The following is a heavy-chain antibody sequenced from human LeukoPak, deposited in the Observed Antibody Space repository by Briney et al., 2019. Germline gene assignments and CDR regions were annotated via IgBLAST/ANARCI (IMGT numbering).Heavy chain of an antibody. Sequence: GGSLRLSCAASGLNFRSYGMHWVRQAPGKGLEWVAVIWYDGSNKYYADSVKGRFTISRDNSKNTLYLQMNILRAEDTAVYYCAKSSGWQLDYWGQGTLVTVSS. V-gene: IGHV3-33*06. J-gene: IGHJ4*02. D-gene: IGHD6-19*01. CDR3: AKSSGWQLDY. CDR2: IWYDGSNK. CDR1: GLNFRSYG.